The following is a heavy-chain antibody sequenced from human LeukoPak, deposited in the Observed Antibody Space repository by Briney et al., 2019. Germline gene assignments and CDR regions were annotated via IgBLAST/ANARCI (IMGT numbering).Heavy chain of an antibody. V-gene: IGHV3-48*01. Sequence: GGSLRLSCTASGFPFIEYSMNWVRQAPGKGLEWISYIGIDSGNTKYADSVRGRFTISADKAKNSLYLQMNSLRVEDTAVYYCARDHNYAFDNWGQGTLVSDAS. CDR3: ARDHNYAFDN. D-gene: IGHD1-1*01. CDR2: IGIDSGNT. J-gene: IGHJ4*02. CDR1: GFPFIEYS.